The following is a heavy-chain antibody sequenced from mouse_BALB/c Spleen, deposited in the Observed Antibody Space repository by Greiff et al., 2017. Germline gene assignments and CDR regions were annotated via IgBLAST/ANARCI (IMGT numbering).Heavy chain of an antibody. CDR2: ISYSGST. CDR3: AREGDYDVGAMDY. D-gene: IGHD2-4*01. Sequence: EVQLQESGPGLVKPSQSLSLTCTVTGYSITSDYAWNWIRQFPGNKLEWMGYISYSGSTSYNPSLKSRISITRDTSKNQFFLQLNSVTTEDTATYYCAREGDYDVGAMDYWGQGTSVTVSS. V-gene: IGHV3-2*02. CDR1: GYSITSDYA. J-gene: IGHJ4*01.